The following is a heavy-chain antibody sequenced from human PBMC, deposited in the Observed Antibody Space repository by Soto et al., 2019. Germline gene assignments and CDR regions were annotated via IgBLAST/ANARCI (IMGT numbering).Heavy chain of an antibody. Sequence: GGSLRLSCAASGFTFSSYWMSWVRQAPGMGLEWVARINQDGSEKYYVDSVKGRFTISRDNAKNSLYLQMNSLRAEDTAVYYCARDYPGGSYYDYWGQGTLVTVSS. J-gene: IGHJ4*02. CDR2: INQDGSEK. CDR3: ARDYPGGSYYDY. V-gene: IGHV3-7*03. CDR1: GFTFSSYW. D-gene: IGHD1-26*01.